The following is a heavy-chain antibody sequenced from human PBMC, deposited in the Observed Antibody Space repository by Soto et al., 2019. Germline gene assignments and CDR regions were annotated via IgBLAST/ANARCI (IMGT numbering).Heavy chain of an antibody. D-gene: IGHD3-3*01. CDR1: GFTFSDHY. V-gene: IGHV3-72*01. CDR3: AKAEYDFWSGYAN. J-gene: IGHJ4*02. Sequence: PGGSLRLSCEVSGFTFSDHYMDWVRQAPGKGLEWVGRSRNKANSFSTAYAPSVKGRFTISRDDSKSSLYLQMNSLRAEDTAVYYCAKAEYDFWSGYANWGQGTLVTVSS. CDR2: SRNKANSFST.